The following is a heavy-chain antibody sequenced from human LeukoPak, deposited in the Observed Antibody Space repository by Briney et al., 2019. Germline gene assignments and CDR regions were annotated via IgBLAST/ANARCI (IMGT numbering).Heavy chain of an antibody. Sequence: PGGSLRLSCVASGFTVSSYSMNWVRQAPGKGLEWVSSISSTSSYIYYADSVKGRFTISRDNAKNSLYLQMNSLRAEDTAVYYCARVRGYGGATIMDYWGQGTLVTVSS. J-gene: IGHJ4*02. CDR3: ARVRGYGGATIMDY. CDR1: GFTVSSYS. CDR2: ISSTSSYI. V-gene: IGHV3-21*01. D-gene: IGHD1-26*01.